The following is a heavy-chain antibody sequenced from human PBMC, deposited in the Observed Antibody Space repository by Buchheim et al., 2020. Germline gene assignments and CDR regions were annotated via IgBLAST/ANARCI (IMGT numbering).Heavy chain of an antibody. V-gene: IGHV4-59*01. Sequence: QVQLQESGPGLVKPSETLSLTCTVSGGSISSYYWSWIRQPPGKGLEWIGYIYYSGSTNYDPSLKSRVTISVDTSKNQFSLKLSSVTAADTAVYYCARVTRDGYFDYWGQGTL. CDR2: IYYSGST. J-gene: IGHJ4*02. CDR3: ARVTRDGYFDY. CDR1: GGSISSYY. D-gene: IGHD5-24*01.